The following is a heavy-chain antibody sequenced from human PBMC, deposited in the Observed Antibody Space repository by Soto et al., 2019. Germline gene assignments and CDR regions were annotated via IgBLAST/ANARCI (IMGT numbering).Heavy chain of an antibody. Sequence: QVQLVESGGGVVQPGRSLRLSCAASGFTFSSYAMHWVRQAPGKGLEWVAVISYDGSNKYYADSVKGRVTISRDNSKNTQYLEMNSLRAEDTAVYYCARDPLWGTAMVLWYFDLWGRGTLVTVSS. V-gene: IGHV3-30-3*01. J-gene: IGHJ2*01. CDR2: ISYDGSNK. CDR3: ARDPLWGTAMVLWYFDL. D-gene: IGHD5-18*01. CDR1: GFTFSSYA.